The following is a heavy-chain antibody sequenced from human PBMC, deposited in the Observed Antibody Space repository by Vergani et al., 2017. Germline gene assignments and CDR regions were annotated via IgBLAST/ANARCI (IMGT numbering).Heavy chain of an antibody. J-gene: IGHJ6*02. CDR1: GFPFSSYE. Sequence: EVQLVESGGGLVQPGGSLRLSCAASGFPFSSYEMNWVRQAPGKGLEWVSYISSSGSTIYYADSVKGRFTISRDNAKNSLYLQMNSLRAEDTAVYYCAELNVLLWFGDPKDYGMDVWGQGTTVTVSS. D-gene: IGHD3-10*01. CDR2: ISSSGSTI. CDR3: AELNVLLWFGDPKDYGMDV. V-gene: IGHV3-48*03.